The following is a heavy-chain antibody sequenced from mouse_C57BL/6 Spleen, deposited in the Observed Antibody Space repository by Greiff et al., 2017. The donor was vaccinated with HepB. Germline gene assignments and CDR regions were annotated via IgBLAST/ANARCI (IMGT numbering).Heavy chain of an antibody. J-gene: IGHJ2*01. CDR3: AREGGIWSDY. CDR2: IYPGSGST. D-gene: IGHD1-1*02. CDR1: GYTFTSYG. Sequence: VQLQQPGAELVKPGASVKMSCKASGYTFTSYGITWVKQRPGQGLEWIGDIYPGSGSTNYNEKFQSKATLTVDTSSSTACMQLISLTSEDSAVYYCAREGGIWSDYWGQGTTLTVSS. V-gene: IGHV1-55*01.